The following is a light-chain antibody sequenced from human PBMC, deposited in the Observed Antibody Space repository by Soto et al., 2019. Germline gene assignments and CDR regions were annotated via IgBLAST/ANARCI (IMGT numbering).Light chain of an antibody. J-gene: IGKJ5*01. V-gene: IGKV1-5*01. Sequence: DIQMTQSPSTLPASIGDRVTITCRASQSITTFLAWYQQKPGKAPQILIYDASSLESGVPSRFSGSGSGTEFTLTISSLQPDDFATYYCQQYNSYSPTFGQGTRLEIK. CDR1: QSITTF. CDR2: DAS. CDR3: QQYNSYSPT.